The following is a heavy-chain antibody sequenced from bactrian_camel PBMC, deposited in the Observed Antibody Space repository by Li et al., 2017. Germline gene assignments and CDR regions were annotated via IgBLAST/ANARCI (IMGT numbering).Heavy chain of an antibody. J-gene: IGHJ4*01. V-gene: IGHV3S53*01. D-gene: IGHD2*01. CDR1: GFTYPIGL. CDR2: IDSTGSA. Sequence: HVQLVESGGGSVQAGESLRLSCAASGFTYPIGLMAWFRQAPGKEREGVAAIDSTGSANYADSVKGQFTISRDNAKNTLYLQMNSLEPGDTGMYYCAADPFARSCVTKDVTILSYYGQGTQVTVS.